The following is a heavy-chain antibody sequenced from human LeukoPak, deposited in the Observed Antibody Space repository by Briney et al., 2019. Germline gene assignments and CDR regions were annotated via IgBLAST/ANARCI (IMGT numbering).Heavy chain of an antibody. Sequence: PSETLSLTCTVSGGSISSSSYYWGWTRQPPGKGLEWIGGIYYSGSTYYNPSLKSRVTISVDTSKNQFSLKLSSVTAADTAVYYCARVGTGISLGFDYWGQGTLVTVSS. V-gene: IGHV4-39*07. J-gene: IGHJ4*02. CDR2: IYYSGST. CDR1: GGSISSSSYY. D-gene: IGHD1-1*01. CDR3: ARVGTGISLGFDY.